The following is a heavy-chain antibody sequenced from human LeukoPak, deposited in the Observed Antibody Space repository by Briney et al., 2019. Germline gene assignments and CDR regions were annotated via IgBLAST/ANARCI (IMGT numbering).Heavy chain of an antibody. J-gene: IGHJ4*02. CDR3: AKDTGSRDY. CDR1: GFTFSKYG. CDR2: IQYDGSNK. D-gene: IGHD3-10*01. V-gene: IGHV3-30*02. Sequence: GGSLRLSCVASGFTFSKYGMHWVRQAPAKGVEWVAFIQYDGSNKYHADHVQGRFTISKDNSENTLDLQMNSLRAEDTDVYYCAKDTGSRDYWGQGTLVTVSS.